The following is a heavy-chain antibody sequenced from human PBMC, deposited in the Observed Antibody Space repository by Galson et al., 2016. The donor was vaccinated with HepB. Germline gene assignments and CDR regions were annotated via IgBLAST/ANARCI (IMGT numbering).Heavy chain of an antibody. D-gene: IGHD1-26*01. J-gene: IGHJ1*01. CDR2: INRDGSVT. Sequence: SLRLSCAGSGFTFSSYWMTWVRQAPGKGLEWVANINRDGSVTHYVDSVEGRFTISRDNAKNSLFLQMNSLRGEDTAVDYCARGWRTYYRYFEHWGQGALVSVSS. V-gene: IGHV3-7*01. CDR1: GFTFSSYW. CDR3: ARGWRTYYRYFEH.